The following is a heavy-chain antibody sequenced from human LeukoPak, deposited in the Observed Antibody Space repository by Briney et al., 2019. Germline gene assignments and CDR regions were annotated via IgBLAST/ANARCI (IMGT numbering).Heavy chain of an antibody. CDR1: GGTFSSYV. CDR2: IIPIFGTA. CDR3: ASRLERYCSGGSCYPEDY. J-gene: IGHJ4*02. V-gene: IGHV1-69*13. Sequence: ASVKVSCKASGGTFSSYVISWVRQAPGQGLEWMGGIIPIFGTANYAQKFQGRVTITADESTSTAYMELSSPSSEDTAVYYCASRLERYCSGGSCYPEDYWGQGTLVTVSS. D-gene: IGHD2-15*01.